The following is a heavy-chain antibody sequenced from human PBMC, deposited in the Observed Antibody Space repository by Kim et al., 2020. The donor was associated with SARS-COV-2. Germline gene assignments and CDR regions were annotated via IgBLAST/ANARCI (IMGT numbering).Heavy chain of an antibody. CDR2: T. Sequence: TNYNPSRGSRLTISVDTSKNRFSLRLRSVTAADTAVYYGARRDTRGYYSLWGQGSLVTVSS. CDR3: ARRDTRGYYSL. D-gene: IGHD3-22*01. V-gene: IGHV4-61*07. J-gene: IGHJ4*02.